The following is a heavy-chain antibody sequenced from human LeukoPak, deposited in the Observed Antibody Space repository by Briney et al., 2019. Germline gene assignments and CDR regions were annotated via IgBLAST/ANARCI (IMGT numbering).Heavy chain of an antibody. CDR3: ARGITPQATFDT. D-gene: IGHD3-16*01. J-gene: IGHJ3*02. CDR2: IYTSGST. Sequence: PSETLSLTCTVSGGSISTYYWNWLRQPAGKGLEWIGRIYTSGSTNYNASLKSRVTLSLDTSKNQFSLKLSSVTAADTAVYYCARGITPQATFDTSGPGKIGTVSS. CDR1: GGSISTYY. V-gene: IGHV4-4*07.